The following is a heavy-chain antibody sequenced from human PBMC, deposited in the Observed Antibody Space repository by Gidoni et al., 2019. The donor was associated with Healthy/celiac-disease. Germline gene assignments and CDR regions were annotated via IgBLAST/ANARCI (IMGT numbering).Heavy chain of an antibody. D-gene: IGHD6-19*01. V-gene: IGHV3-73*02. CDR3: TPSGVGVGGYLMDV. Sequence: EVQLVESGGGLVQPGGSLKLSCAASGFPFSGSAMHWVRQASGKGLGWVGRIRSKANSYAKAYAASVKGRFTISRDDSKNTAYLQMNSLKTEDTAVYYCTPSGVGVGGYLMDVWGQGTTVTVSS. CDR1: GFPFSGSA. CDR2: IRSKANSYAK. J-gene: IGHJ6*02.